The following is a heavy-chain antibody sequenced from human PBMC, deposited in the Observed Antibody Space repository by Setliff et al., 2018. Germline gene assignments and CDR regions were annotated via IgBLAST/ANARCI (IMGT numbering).Heavy chain of an antibody. J-gene: IGHJ6*03. D-gene: IGHD5-18*01. CDR3: ASHFLTVMKYYYYMDV. V-gene: IGHV1-69*13. Sequence: SVKVSCKASGGTFSNYCISWVRQAPGQGLEWMGGIMPKFGTPNRSQNFQGRVTITADESTSTAYMELSGLTSEDTAVYYCASHFLTVMKYYYYMDVWGKGTTVTVSS. CDR1: GGTFSNYC. CDR2: IMPKFGTP.